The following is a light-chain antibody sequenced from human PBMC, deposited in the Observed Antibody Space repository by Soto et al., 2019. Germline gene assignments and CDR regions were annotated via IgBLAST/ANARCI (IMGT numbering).Light chain of an antibody. CDR3: QQSYSAPYT. J-gene: IGKJ2*01. CDR2: VAS. V-gene: IGKV1-39*01. Sequence: DIQVTQSPSSLSASIGDRVTITCRASQSISTLLNWYQQKPGKAPNLLIYVASNLQTGVPSRFSGSGSGTDFSLTISSLQHEDVATYYCQQSYSAPYTFGQGTTLEI. CDR1: QSISTL.